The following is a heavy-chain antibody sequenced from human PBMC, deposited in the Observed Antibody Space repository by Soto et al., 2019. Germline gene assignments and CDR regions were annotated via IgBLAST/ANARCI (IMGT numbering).Heavy chain of an antibody. D-gene: IGHD3-3*01. CDR3: AFNYDFCTGYYYYFDY. J-gene: IGHJ4*02. V-gene: IGHV3-48*01. CDR1: GFTFSSYS. CDR2: ISSSSSTI. Sequence: EVQLVESGGGLVQPGGSLRLSCAASGFTFSSYSMNWVRQAPGKGLEWVSYISSSSSTIYYADSVKGRFTISRDNAKNSLYLQMNSLRAEDTAVYYCAFNYDFCTGYYYYFDYWGQGTLVTVSS.